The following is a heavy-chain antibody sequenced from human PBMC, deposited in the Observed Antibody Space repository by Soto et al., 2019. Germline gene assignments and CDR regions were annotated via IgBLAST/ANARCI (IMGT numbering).Heavy chain of an antibody. CDR3: AKVMVKNWFDP. Sequence: EVQLLESGGGLVQPGGSLRLSCAASGFTFSSYAMSWVRQAPGKGLEWVSGISGSGGSTYYADSVKGRFTISRDNSKSSLYLQMNSLRAEDTAVYYCAKVMVKNWFDPWGQVTLVTVAS. CDR1: GFTFSSYA. CDR2: ISGSGGST. D-gene: IGHD5-18*01. V-gene: IGHV3-23*01. J-gene: IGHJ5*02.